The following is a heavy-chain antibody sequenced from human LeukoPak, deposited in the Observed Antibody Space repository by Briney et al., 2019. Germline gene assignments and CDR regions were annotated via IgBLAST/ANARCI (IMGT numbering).Heavy chain of an antibody. CDR1: GFTFSDYY. CDR2: ISGSGGST. J-gene: IGHJ4*02. Sequence: GGSLRLSCAASGFTFSDYYMSWIRQAPGKGLEWVSAISGSGGSTYYADSVKGRFTISRDNSKNTLYLQMNSLRAEDTAVYYCAKTPRYCTNGVCYLGVYYFDYWGQGTLVTVSS. D-gene: IGHD2-8*01. CDR3: AKTPRYCTNGVCYLGVYYFDY. V-gene: IGHV3-23*01.